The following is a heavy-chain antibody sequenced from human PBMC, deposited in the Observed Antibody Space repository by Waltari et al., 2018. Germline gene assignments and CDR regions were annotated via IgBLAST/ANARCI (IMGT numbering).Heavy chain of an antibody. D-gene: IGHD2-21*02. Sequence: EVQLVESGGGLVQPGRFLRLSCVASGFTFDDYAMHWVRQAPGKGLEWVAGVSWNGNTLGYADSGKGRFTISRDNAKNSVLLQMNGLRDDDTAIYYCAKEGLGGDRQFDYWGQGTLVRVSS. J-gene: IGHJ4*02. V-gene: IGHV3-9*01. CDR3: AKEGLGGDRQFDY. CDR1: GFTFDDYA. CDR2: VSWNGNTL.